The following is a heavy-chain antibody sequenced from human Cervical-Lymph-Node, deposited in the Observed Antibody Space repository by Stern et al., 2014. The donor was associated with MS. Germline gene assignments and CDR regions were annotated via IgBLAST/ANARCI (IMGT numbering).Heavy chain of an antibody. Sequence: QVQLVQSGAEVKKPGASVKVSCKASGYTFTGYYMHWVRQAPGQGLEWMGRINPNSGGTNYQQKFQGRVTMTRDTSISTSYMELSRLRSDDTAVYYCARARRDGYNSYYFDYWGQGTLVTVSS. CDR1: GYTFTGYY. V-gene: IGHV1-2*06. CDR2: INPNSGGT. CDR3: ARARRDGYNSYYFDY. J-gene: IGHJ4*02. D-gene: IGHD5-24*01.